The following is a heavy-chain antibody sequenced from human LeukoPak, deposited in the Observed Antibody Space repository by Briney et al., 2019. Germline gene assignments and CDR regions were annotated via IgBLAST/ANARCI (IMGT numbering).Heavy chain of an antibody. CDR2: IYYSGST. CDR1: GGSISSGGYY. V-gene: IGHV4-31*03. J-gene: IGHJ6*02. Sequence: PSETLSLTCTVSGGSISSGGYYRSWIRQHPGKGLEWIGYIYYSGSTYYNPSLKSRVTISVDTSKNQFSLKLSSMTAADTAVYYCATDYYDSSANYGMDVWGQGTTVTVSS. CDR3: ATDYYDSSANYGMDV. D-gene: IGHD3-22*01.